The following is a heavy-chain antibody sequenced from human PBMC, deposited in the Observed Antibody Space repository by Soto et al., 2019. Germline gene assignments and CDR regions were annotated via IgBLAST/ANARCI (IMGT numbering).Heavy chain of an antibody. CDR3: ARRPGSWFDP. CDR2: IFPSDSDT. V-gene: IGHV5-51*01. J-gene: IGHJ5*02. Sequence: GESLKISCKASGYSFTTSWIGWVRQMPGKGLEWMGIIFPSDSDTRYSPSFQGQVTISVDKSISTAYLQWSSLKASDTAMYYCARRPGSWFDPWGQGTLVTVSS. CDR1: GYSFTTSW. D-gene: IGHD3-10*01.